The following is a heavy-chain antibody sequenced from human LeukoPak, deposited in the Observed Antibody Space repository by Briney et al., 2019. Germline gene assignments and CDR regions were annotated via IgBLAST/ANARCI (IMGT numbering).Heavy chain of an antibody. D-gene: IGHD6-19*01. Sequence: GGSLRLSCAASGFTFSDYYMSWIRQAPGKGLEWVSYISSSGNTISYADSVQGRFTFSRDNAKNSLYLQMNSLRAEDTAVYYCARGPRAGSQSLDYWGQGTLVTVSS. CDR2: ISSSGNTI. V-gene: IGHV3-11*01. CDR3: ARGPRAGSQSLDY. J-gene: IGHJ4*02. CDR1: GFTFSDYY.